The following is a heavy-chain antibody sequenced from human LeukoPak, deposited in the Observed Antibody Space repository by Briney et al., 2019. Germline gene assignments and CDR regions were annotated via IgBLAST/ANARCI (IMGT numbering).Heavy chain of an antibody. CDR3: ARDGHVGGYSYGYFYYYYYYMDV. V-gene: IGHV4-34*01. D-gene: IGHD5-18*01. J-gene: IGHJ6*03. CDR2: INHSGST. Sequence: SETLSLTCAVYGGSFSGYYWSWIRQPPGKGLEWIGEINHSGSTNYNPSLKSRVTISVDTSKNQFSLKLSSVTAADTAVYYCARDGHVGGYSYGYFYYYYYYMDVWGKGTTVTVSS. CDR1: GGSFSGYY.